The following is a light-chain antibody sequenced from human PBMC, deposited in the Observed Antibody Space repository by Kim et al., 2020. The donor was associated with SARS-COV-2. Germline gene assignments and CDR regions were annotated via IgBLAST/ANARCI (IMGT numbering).Light chain of an antibody. CDR1: QSVGSY. J-gene: IGKJ4*02. V-gene: IGKV3-11*01. Sequence: EIVLTQSSATLSLSPGERATLSCRASQSVGSYLGWYQQKPGQVPRLLIYVASKMATGTPARFSGSGSGTDFTLTISSLEPEDFAVYYCQQRRNWPLTFGGGTKVDIK. CDR3: QQRRNWPLT. CDR2: VAS.